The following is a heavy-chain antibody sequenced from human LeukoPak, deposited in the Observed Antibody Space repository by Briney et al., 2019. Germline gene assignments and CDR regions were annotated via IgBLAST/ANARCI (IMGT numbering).Heavy chain of an antibody. Sequence: GGSLRLSCAASGFTFSSYGMHWVRQAPGKGLEWVAFIRYDGSNKYYADSVKGRFTISRDNSKNTLYLQMNCLRAEDTAVYYCGCDYYDSSGYYFWGQGTLVTVSS. D-gene: IGHD3-22*01. CDR3: GCDYYDSSGYYF. J-gene: IGHJ4*02. V-gene: IGHV3-30*02. CDR2: IRYDGSNK. CDR1: GFTFSSYG.